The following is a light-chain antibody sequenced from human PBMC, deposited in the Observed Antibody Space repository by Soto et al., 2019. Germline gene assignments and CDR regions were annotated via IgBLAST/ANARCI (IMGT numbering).Light chain of an antibody. CDR1: QSVSSN. CDR2: GAS. CDR3: QKYNNWPYT. V-gene: IGKV3-15*01. Sequence: EIVMTQSPATLSVSPGERVTLSCRASQSVSSNLAWNQQKPGQAPRLLIYGASTRATGIPARFSGGGSGTEFTLTISSLQSEDFAVYYCQKYNNWPYTFGQGTKLEIK. J-gene: IGKJ2*01.